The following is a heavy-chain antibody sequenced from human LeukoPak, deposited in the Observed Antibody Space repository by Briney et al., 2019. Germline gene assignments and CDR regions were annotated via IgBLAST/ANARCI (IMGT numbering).Heavy chain of an antibody. D-gene: IGHD3-22*01. CDR3: ARDSSGYYLHWFDP. CDR2: IHYTGIN. V-gene: IGHV4-59*12. Sequence: PSETLSLTCTVSDGSISGYYWGWIRQAPGRGLEWIAYIHYTGINNYNPSLKSRAAISVDTSKNQFSLKLSSVTAADTAVYYCARDSSGYYLHWFDPWGRGTLVTVSS. CDR1: DGSISGYY. J-gene: IGHJ5*02.